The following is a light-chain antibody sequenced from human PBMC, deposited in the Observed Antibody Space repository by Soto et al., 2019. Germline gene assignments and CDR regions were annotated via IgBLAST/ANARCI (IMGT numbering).Light chain of an antibody. V-gene: IGKV1-27*01. CDR2: AAS. J-gene: IGKJ5*01. CDR1: QGITNY. CDR3: QKYNSAPPST. Sequence: DIQMTQSPSSLSASVGDRVTITCRASQGITNYLAWYQQKPGKVPKLLIYAASTLQSGVPSRFSGSGSGTDFTLIISSLQPEDVATYYCQKYNSAPPSTFGQGTRLEIK.